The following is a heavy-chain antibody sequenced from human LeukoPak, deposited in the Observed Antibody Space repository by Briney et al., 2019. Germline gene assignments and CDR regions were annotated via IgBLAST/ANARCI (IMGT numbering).Heavy chain of an antibody. V-gene: IGHV4-39*01. Sequence: KPSETLSLTWAVSGGSISSSSYYWGWIRQPRRKGLEWIGSSDYSGSTYYNPSIKSRVTISVDTSKNQSSLQLSSLTAADTAMYYCARQSDLVGRRVLGFDYWGQGTLVTVSS. CDR2: SDYSGST. CDR1: GGSISSSSYY. D-gene: IGHD3-3*02. CDR3: ARQSDLVGRRVLGFDY. J-gene: IGHJ4*02.